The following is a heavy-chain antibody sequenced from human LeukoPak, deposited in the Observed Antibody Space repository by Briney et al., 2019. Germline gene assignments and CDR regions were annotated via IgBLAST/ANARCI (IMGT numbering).Heavy chain of an antibody. CDR2: ISGSGGST. CDR1: GFTFSSYA. D-gene: IGHD2-2*01. Sequence: QPGGSLRLSCAASGFTFSSYAMSWVRQAPGKGLEWVSAISGSGGSTYYADSVKGRFTISRDNSKNTLYLQMNSLRAEDTAVYYCAKGGVLIVVVPALYYFDYWGQGTLVTVSS. CDR3: AKGGVLIVVVPALYYFDY. V-gene: IGHV3-23*01. J-gene: IGHJ4*02.